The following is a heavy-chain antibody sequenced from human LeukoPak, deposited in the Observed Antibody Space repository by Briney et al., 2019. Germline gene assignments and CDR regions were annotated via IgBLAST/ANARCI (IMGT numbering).Heavy chain of an antibody. V-gene: IGHV3-64D*09. CDR1: GFTFSNYD. J-gene: IGHJ4*02. Sequence: GGSLRLSCAASGFTFSNYDMHWVRQAPGKGLEYVSAISSNGGSTYYADSVKGRFTISRDNSKNTLYLQMSSLRAEDTAVYYCVKSKRPIAGDYWGQGTLVTVSS. D-gene: IGHD1-26*01. CDR3: VKSKRPIAGDY. CDR2: ISSNGGST.